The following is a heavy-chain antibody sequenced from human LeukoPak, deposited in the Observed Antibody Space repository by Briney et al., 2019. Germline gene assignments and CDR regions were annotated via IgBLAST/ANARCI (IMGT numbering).Heavy chain of an antibody. CDR3: ARDLRDYGDYVGAWFDP. CDR1: GGSISSGGYY. Sequence: SETLSLTCTVSGGSISSGGYYWIWIRQHPGKGLEWIGYIYYSGSTYYNPSLKSRVTISVDTSKNQFSLKLSSVTAADTAVYYCARDLRDYGDYVGAWFDPWGQGTLVTVSS. CDR2: IYYSGST. V-gene: IGHV4-31*03. J-gene: IGHJ5*02. D-gene: IGHD4-17*01.